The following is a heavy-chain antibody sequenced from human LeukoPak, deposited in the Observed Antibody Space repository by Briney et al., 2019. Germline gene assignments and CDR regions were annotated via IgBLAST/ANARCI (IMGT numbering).Heavy chain of an antibody. Sequence: GGSPRLSCAASGFTFNTYAMSWVRQAPGKGLEWVSGIIGSGGTTFYADSVKGRFTISRDNSKNTLYLQMNSLRAEDTAIYYCAKKEGGTYSSWYMDVWGKGTTVTVSS. D-gene: IGHD2-15*01. CDR3: AKKEGGTYSSWYMDV. J-gene: IGHJ6*03. CDR1: GFTFNTYA. CDR2: IIGSGGTT. V-gene: IGHV3-23*01.